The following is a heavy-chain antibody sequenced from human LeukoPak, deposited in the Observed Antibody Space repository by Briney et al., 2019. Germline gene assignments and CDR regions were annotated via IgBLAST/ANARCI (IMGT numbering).Heavy chain of an antibody. CDR2: ISYDGSKI. V-gene: IGHV3-30*03. Sequence: GGSLRLSCAASGFTFSSYGMHWVRQAPGKGLEWVSIISYDGSKIYYGDSVKGRFTISKDDSENTLYLQMNSLSAEDTAVYYCAGSYSYYFDYWGQGTLVTVSS. J-gene: IGHJ4*02. CDR1: GFTFSSYG. CDR3: AGSYSYYFDY. D-gene: IGHD3-10*01.